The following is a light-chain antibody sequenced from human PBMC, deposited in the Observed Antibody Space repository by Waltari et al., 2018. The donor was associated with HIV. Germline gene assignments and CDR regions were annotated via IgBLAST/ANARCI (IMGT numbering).Light chain of an antibody. CDR2: KAS. Sequence: DIQMTQSPSTLSASVGDRVTITCRASQSISSWFAWYQQKPGKAPKLLIYKASSLESGVPSRFSGSGSGTEFTLTISSLQPDDFATYYCQQYNSYSRYTFGQGTKLEIK. CDR1: QSISSW. V-gene: IGKV1-5*03. J-gene: IGKJ2*01. CDR3: QQYNSYSRYT.